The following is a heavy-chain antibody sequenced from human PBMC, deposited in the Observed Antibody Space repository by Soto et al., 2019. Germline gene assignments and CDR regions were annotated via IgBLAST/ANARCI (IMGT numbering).Heavy chain of an antibody. CDR2: ISYDGSNK. V-gene: IGHV3-30*18. CDR3: AKVRAAIGAATVTKRLGWFDP. D-gene: IGHD4-17*01. J-gene: IGHJ5*02. CDR1: GFTFSSYG. Sequence: GGPLRLSCAASGFTFSSYGMHWVRQAPGKGLEWVAVISYDGSNKYYADSVKGRFTISRDNSKNTLYLQMNSLRAEDTAVYYCAKVRAAIGAATVTKRLGWFDPWGQGTLVTVSS.